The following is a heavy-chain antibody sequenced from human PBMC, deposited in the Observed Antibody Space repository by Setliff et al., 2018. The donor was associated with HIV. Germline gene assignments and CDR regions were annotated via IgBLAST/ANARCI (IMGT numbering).Heavy chain of an antibody. CDR2: INHGGSP. CDR1: GGSFKGNL. V-gene: IGHV4-34*01. CDR3: ARRTRENPYYYYYYMDA. J-gene: IGHJ6*03. Sequence: NPSETLSLTCAIYGGSFKGNLWNWIRQSPGKGLEWVGEINHGGSPNYNPSLKSRVIISIDTSKNQFSLKLTSVTAADTAKYYCARRTRENPYYYYYYMDAWGNGTTVTVSS.